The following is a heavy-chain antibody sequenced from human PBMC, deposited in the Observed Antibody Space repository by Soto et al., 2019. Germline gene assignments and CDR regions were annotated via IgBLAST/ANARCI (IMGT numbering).Heavy chain of an antibody. V-gene: IGHV4-59*08. J-gene: IGHJ4*02. CDR3: ARTPYDILTGFYFDY. D-gene: IGHD3-9*01. Sequence: SETLSLTCTVSGASISSYYWSWIQQPPGKGLEWIGYIYYSGSTNYNPSLKSRVTISVDTSKNQFSLKLSSVTAADTAVYYCARTPYDILTGFYFDYWGQGTLVTVSS. CDR1: GASISSYY. CDR2: IYYSGST.